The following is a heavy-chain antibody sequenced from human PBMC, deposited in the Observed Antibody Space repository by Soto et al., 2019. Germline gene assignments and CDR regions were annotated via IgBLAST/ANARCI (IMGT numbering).Heavy chain of an antibody. Sequence: EVQLLESGGGLVQPGGSLRLSCAASGFTFSVYAMSWVRQAPGKGLEWVSVISDSGGRTYYADSVKGRFTISRDNSKNTLFLQMNSLRAEDTAVYYCAKDRGMGYWGQGTLVTVSS. CDR2: ISDSGGRT. J-gene: IGHJ4*02. CDR3: AKDRGMGY. V-gene: IGHV3-23*01. D-gene: IGHD6-13*01. CDR1: GFTFSVYA.